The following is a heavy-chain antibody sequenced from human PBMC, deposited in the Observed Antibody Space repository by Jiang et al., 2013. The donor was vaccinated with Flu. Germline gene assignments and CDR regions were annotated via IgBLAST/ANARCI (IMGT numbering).Heavy chain of an antibody. CDR3: ARVSGGGYYYMDV. CDR2: STI. J-gene: IGHJ6*03. D-gene: IGHD4-23*01. Sequence: STIYYADSVKGRFTISRDNAKNSLYLQMNSLRAEDTAVYYCARVSGGGYYYMDVWGKGTTVTVSS. V-gene: IGHV3-48*03.